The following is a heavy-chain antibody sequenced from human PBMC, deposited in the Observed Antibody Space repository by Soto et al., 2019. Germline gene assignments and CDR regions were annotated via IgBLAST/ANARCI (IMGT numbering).Heavy chain of an antibody. Sequence: GGSLRLSCAASGFTFSSYAMSWVRQAPGKGLEWVSAISGSGGSKYYADYVKGRFTIPRENSKNTLYLQMNSLRAEDTAVYYCAKAKSSYSSSWYYPPGDWGQGTLVTVSS. CDR1: GFTFSSYA. D-gene: IGHD6-13*01. CDR3: AKAKSSYSSSWYYPPGD. CDR2: ISGSGGSK. V-gene: IGHV3-23*01. J-gene: IGHJ4*02.